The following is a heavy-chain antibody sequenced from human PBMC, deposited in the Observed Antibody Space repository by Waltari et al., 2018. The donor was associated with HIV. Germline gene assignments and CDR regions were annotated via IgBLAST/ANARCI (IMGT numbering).Heavy chain of an antibody. CDR3: TRHMVRDY. CDR1: GFPFSGSA. CDR2: IRSKANSYAT. J-gene: IGHJ4*02. V-gene: IGHV3-73*01. D-gene: IGHD3-10*01. Sequence: EVQLVESGGGLVQPGGYLKLSCAASGFPFSGSAMHWVRQASGKGLEWVGRIRSKANSYATAYAASVKGRFTISRDDLKNTAYLQMNSLKTEDTAVYYCTRHMVRDYWGQGTLVTVSS.